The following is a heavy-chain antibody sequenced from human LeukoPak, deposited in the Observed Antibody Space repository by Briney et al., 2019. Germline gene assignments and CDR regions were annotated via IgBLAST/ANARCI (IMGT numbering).Heavy chain of an antibody. Sequence: GASVKVSCKASGYTFTSYGISWVRQAPGQGLEWMGWISAYNGNANYAQKLQGRVSMTTDTSTSTAYMELRSLRSDDPAVYYCARDTTRSGWQLYYYGMDVWGQGTTVTVSS. D-gene: IGHD6-19*01. J-gene: IGHJ6*02. CDR3: ARDTTRSGWQLYYYGMDV. CDR2: ISAYNGNA. V-gene: IGHV1-18*01. CDR1: GYTFTSYG.